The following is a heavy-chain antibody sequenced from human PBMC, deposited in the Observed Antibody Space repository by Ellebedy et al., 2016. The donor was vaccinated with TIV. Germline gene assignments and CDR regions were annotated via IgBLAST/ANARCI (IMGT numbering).Heavy chain of an antibody. Sequence: GGSLRLSXAASGFTFSSYSMNWVRQAPGKGLEWVSYISSSSSTIHYADSVKGRFTISRDNAKNSLYLQMNSLRDEDTAVYYGARDRGGYNYGNFDYWGQGTLVTVSS. CDR2: ISSSSSTI. D-gene: IGHD5-18*01. CDR3: ARDRGGYNYGNFDY. V-gene: IGHV3-48*02. J-gene: IGHJ4*02. CDR1: GFTFSSYS.